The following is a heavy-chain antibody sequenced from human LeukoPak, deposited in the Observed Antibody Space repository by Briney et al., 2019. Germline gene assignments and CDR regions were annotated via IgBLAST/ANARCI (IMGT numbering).Heavy chain of an antibody. CDR3: ARSASGFGDLYFDY. CDR2: IYYSGST. CDR1: GGSISSHY. Sequence: SETLSLTCTVSGGSISSHYWSWIRQPPGKGLEWIGYIYYSGSTNYNPSLKSRVTISVDTSKNQFSLKLSSVTAAGTAVYYCARSASGFGDLYFDYWGQGTLVTVSS. D-gene: IGHD3-10*01. J-gene: IGHJ4*02. V-gene: IGHV4-59*11.